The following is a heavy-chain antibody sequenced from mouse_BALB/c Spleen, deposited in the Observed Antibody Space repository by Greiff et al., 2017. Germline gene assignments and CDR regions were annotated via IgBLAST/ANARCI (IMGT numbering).Heavy chain of an antibody. CDR2: INPGSGGT. CDR1: GYAFTNYL. V-gene: IGHV1-54*01. Sequence: QVQLQQSGAELVRPGTSVKVSCKASGYAFTNYLIEWVKQRPGQGLEWIGVINPGSGGTNYNEKFKGKATLTADKSSSTAYMQLSSLTSDDSAVYFCARSDLICYGKDYAMDYWGQGTSVTVSS. D-gene: IGHD2-1*01. CDR3: ARSDLICYGKDYAMDY. J-gene: IGHJ4*01.